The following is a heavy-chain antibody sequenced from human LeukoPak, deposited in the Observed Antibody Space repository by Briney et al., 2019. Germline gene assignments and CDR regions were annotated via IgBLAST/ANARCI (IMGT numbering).Heavy chain of an antibody. CDR3: ARDPYGSGSYFLDY. Sequence: PGGSLRLSCAASGFTFSSYARHWVRQAPGKGLEWVAVISYDGSNKYYADSVKGRFTISRDNSKNTLYLQMNSLRAEDTAVYYCARDPYGSGSYFLDYWGQGTLVTVSS. CDR1: GFTFSSYA. V-gene: IGHV3-30-3*01. CDR2: ISYDGSNK. J-gene: IGHJ4*02. D-gene: IGHD3-10*01.